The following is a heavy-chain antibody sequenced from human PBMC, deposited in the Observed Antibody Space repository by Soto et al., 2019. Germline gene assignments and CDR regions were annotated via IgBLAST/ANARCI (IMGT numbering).Heavy chain of an antibody. Sequence: QVQLVESGGGVVQPGTSLRLSCVATGFTFSNYGIHWVRQAPGRGLEWVAVIWHDGSQKYLADSVRGRFTIPRDNSKNTVYLQMNSLRAEDTAVYYCEGRDDPFHVWGQGTMVTVSS. CDR1: GFTFSNYG. V-gene: IGHV3-33*01. CDR2: IWHDGSQK. CDR3: EGRDDPFHV. J-gene: IGHJ3*01.